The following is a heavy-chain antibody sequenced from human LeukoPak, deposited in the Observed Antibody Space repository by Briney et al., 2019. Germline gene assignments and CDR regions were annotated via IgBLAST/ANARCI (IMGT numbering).Heavy chain of an antibody. V-gene: IGHV4-39*01. CDR3: ASLGITMDH. J-gene: IGHJ1*01. D-gene: IGHD3-10*01. CDR2: IYYSGST. Sequence: WIRQPPGKGLEWIGSIYYSGSTYYNPSLKSRVTISVDTSKNQFSLKLSSVTAADTAVYYCASLGITMDHWGQGTLVTVSS.